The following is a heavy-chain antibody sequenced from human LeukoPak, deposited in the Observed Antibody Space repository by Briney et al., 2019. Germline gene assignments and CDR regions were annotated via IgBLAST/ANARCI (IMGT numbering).Heavy chain of an antibody. Sequence: PSETLSLTCTVSAAPISSYYWSWIRQPPGKGLEWIGYIYYSGSTNYNPSLKSRVAISVDTSKNQVSLRLSSVTAADTAVYYCARRGSLVGTTPHDTFDIWGQGTVVTVS. J-gene: IGHJ3*02. CDR1: AAPISSYY. V-gene: IGHV4-59*01. D-gene: IGHD1-26*01. CDR2: IYYSGST. CDR3: ARRGSLVGTTPHDTFDI.